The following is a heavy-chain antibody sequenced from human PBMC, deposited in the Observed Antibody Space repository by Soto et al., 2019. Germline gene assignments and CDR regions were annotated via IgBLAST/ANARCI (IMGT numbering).Heavy chain of an antibody. V-gene: IGHV1-2*02. Sequence: ASVKVSCKASGYTFTGYYMHWVRQAAGQGLEWMGWINPNSGGTNYAQKFQGRVTMTRDTSISTAYMELSRLRSDDTAVYYCARVGRLGEFIAFDIWGQGTMVTVSS. CDR2: INPNSGGT. D-gene: IGHD3-16*01. CDR3: ARVGRLGEFIAFDI. J-gene: IGHJ3*02. CDR1: GYTFTGYY.